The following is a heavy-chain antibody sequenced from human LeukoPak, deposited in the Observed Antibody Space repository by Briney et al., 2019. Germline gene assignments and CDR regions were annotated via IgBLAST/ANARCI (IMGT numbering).Heavy chain of an antibody. V-gene: IGHV3-23*01. CDR2: ISGSGGST. CDR3: AKDPRVAVADDYYYGLDV. D-gene: IGHD6-19*01. CDR1: GFTFSSYA. Sequence: PGGSLRLSCAASGFTFSSYAMSWVRQAPGKGLEWVSAISGSGGSTYYADSVKGRFTISRDNSKNTLYLQMNSLSAEDTAVYYCAKDPRVAVADDYYYGLDVWGQGTTVTVSS. J-gene: IGHJ6*02.